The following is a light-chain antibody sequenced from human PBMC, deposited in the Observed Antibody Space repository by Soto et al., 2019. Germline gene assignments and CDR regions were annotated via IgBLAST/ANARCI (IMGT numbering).Light chain of an antibody. CDR2: GAS. CDR3: QQYGSSGT. CDR1: QSLSSSY. J-gene: IGKJ1*01. Sequence: EIGMTQSPAAVSVSPGERATLSCRASQSLSSSYLVWYQQKPGQAPRLLIYGASSRATGIPDRFSGSGSGTDFTLTISRQEPEDFAVYYCQQYGSSGTFGQGTKVDIK. V-gene: IGKV3-20*01.